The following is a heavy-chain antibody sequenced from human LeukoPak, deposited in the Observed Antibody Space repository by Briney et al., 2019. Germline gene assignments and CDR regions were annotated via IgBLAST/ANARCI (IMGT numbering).Heavy chain of an antibody. CDR2: INPNSGGT. V-gene: IGHV1-2*02. CDR3: ARDSEDGSAKDY. D-gene: IGHD3-10*01. J-gene: IGHJ4*02. CDR1: GYTFTSYG. Sequence: GASVKVSCKASGYTFTSYGISWVRQAPGQGLEWMGWINPNSGGTNYAQKFQGRVTMTRDTSISTAYMELSRLRSDDTAVYYCARDSEDGSAKDYWGQGTLVTVSS.